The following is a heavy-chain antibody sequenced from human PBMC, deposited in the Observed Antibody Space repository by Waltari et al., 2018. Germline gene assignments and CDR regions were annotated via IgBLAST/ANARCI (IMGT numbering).Heavy chain of an antibody. CDR1: GGSFSGYY. V-gene: IGHV4-34*01. CDR2: ITHDGGT. D-gene: IGHD2-2*02. CDR3: AIRRCSVTNCYMRNWFDP. Sequence: QVQLQQWGAGLLKPSETLSLTCAVYGGSFSGYYWTWISQPPGKGLEWIGEITHDGGTSYNPSLKSRATISVDTSKNQLSLILNSVTAADTAVYYCAIRRCSVTNCYMRNWFDPWGQGILVTVSS. J-gene: IGHJ5*02.